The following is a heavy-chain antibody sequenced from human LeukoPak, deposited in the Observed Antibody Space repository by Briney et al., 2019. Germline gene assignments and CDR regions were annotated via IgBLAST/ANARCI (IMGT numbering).Heavy chain of an antibody. D-gene: IGHD3-10*01. Sequence: SETLSLTCTVSGYSISSGYYWGWIRQPAGKGLEWIGRIYTSGSTNYNPSLKSRVTISVDTSKNQFSLKLSSVTAADTAVYYCARGYYYGSGRSLRFDPWGQGTLVTVSS. J-gene: IGHJ5*02. CDR3: ARGYYYGSGRSLRFDP. V-gene: IGHV4-61*02. CDR1: GYSISSGYY. CDR2: IYTSGST.